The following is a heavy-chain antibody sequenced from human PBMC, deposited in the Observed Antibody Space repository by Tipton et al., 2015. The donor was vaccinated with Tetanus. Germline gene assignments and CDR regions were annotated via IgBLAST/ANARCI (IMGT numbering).Heavy chain of an antibody. CDR2: IYPGDSDT. CDR1: GYNFNLYW. D-gene: IGHD7-27*01. Sequence: QLVQSGAEVKRPGESLKISCQGSGYNFNLYWIAWVRQMPGKGLEWMGIIYPGDSDTTHSPSFQGQVTISADRSISTAYLQWSSLKASDTAVFFCARRLGPYTGDQIWHFDLWGRGTLVTVSS. J-gene: IGHJ2*01. V-gene: IGHV5-51*01. CDR3: ARRLGPYTGDQIWHFDL.